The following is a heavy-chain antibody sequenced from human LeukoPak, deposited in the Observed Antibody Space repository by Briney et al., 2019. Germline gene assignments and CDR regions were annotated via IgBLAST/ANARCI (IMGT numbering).Heavy chain of an antibody. Sequence: ASVKVCCKTSGYTFTNNAINWVRQAPGQGLEWMGWINTNTGNPSYAQGFFTGRYVFSLDTSASTAYLQINGLKADDTAVYYCGRDPKLGIRGYTYGYIDHWGQGTLLTVAS. J-gene: IGHJ4*02. D-gene: IGHD5-18*01. CDR3: GRDPKLGIRGYTYGYIDH. V-gene: IGHV7-4-1*02. CDR2: INTNTGNP. CDR1: GYTFTNNA.